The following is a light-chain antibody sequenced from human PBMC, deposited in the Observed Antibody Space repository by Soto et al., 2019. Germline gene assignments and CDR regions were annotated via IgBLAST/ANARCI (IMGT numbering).Light chain of an antibody. CDR2: GAS. V-gene: IGKV3-20*01. Sequence: EIVLTQSPGTLSFSPGERATLSCRASQSVSSSYLAWYQQKPGQAPRLLIYGASSRASGIPDRFSGSGSGTDFTLTISRLEPEDFAVYYCQLYGSSSYTFGQGTKLEIK. CDR3: QLYGSSSYT. J-gene: IGKJ2*01. CDR1: QSVSSSY.